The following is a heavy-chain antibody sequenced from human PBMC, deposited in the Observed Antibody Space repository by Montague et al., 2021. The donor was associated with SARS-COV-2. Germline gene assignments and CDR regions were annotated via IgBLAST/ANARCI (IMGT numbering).Heavy chain of an antibody. J-gene: IGHJ6*02. CDR1: GGSFSTYY. D-gene: IGHD3-10*01. V-gene: IGHV4-34*01. CDR2: INHSGRT. Sequence: SETLSLTCAVSGGSFSTYYWNWILQPPPGGLVWILGINHSGRTNFNPSLHSRVTGSLDTSKNQFSLKLGSVTAADTAVYYCARAVRGVIILSPYYAMDVWGQGTSVTVSS. CDR3: ARAVRGVIILSPYYAMDV.